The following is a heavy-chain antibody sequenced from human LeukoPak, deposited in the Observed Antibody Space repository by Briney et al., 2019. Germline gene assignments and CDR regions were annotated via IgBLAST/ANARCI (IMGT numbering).Heavy chain of an antibody. CDR2: IYYGGST. CDR3: ARGRDGYKL. D-gene: IGHD5-24*01. Sequence: SETLSLTCTVSGGSISSYYWSWIRQPPGKGLEWIGYIYYGGSTNYNPSLKSRVTISVDTSKNQFSLKLSSVTAADTAVYYCARGRDGYKLWGQGTLVTVSS. V-gene: IGHV4-59*01. J-gene: IGHJ4*02. CDR1: GGSISSYY.